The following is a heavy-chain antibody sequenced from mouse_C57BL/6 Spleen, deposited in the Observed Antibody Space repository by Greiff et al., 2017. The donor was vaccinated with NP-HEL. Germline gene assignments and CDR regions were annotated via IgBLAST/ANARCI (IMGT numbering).Heavy chain of an antibody. V-gene: IGHV5-6*01. CDR1: GFTFSSYG. D-gene: IGHD4-1*01. CDR2: ISSGGSYT. Sequence: EVQVVESGGDLVKPGGSLKLSCAASGFTFSSYGMSWVRQTPDTRLEWVATISSGGSYTYYPDSVKGRFTISRDNAKNTLYLQMSSLKSEDTAMYYCARHGPGTIFDYWGQGTTLTVSS. CDR3: ARHGPGTIFDY. J-gene: IGHJ2*01.